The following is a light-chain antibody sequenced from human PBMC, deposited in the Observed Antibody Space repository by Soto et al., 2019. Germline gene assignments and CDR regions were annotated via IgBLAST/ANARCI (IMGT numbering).Light chain of an antibody. CDR3: QQYGIAPQP. Sequence: IVMTQSPATLSVSPWERATLSCRASQSGNDNLAWYQQKPGQAPRLLIYGASNRATGIPDRFSGSGYATDSTISISRHERQDCAVYYCQQYGIAPQPFVQGTKVYIK. J-gene: IGKJ1*01. CDR1: QSGNDN. V-gene: IGKV3-20*01. CDR2: GAS.